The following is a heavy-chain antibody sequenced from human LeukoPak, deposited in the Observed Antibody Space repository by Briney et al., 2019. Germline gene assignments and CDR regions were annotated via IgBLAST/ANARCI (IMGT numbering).Heavy chain of an antibody. D-gene: IGHD2-15*01. CDR1: GFTFSSYA. J-gene: IGHJ3*02. Sequence: GGSLRLSCAASGFTFSSYAMSWVRQAPGKGLEWVSAISGSGGSTYHADSVKGRFTISRDNSKNTLYLQMNSLRAEDTAVYYCAKGTRYCSGGSCYTTTWYDAFDIWGQGTMVTVSS. CDR2: ISGSGGST. V-gene: IGHV3-23*01. CDR3: AKGTRYCSGGSCYTTTWYDAFDI.